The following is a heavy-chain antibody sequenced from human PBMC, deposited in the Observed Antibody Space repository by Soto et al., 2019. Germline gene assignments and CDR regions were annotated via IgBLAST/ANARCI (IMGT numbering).Heavy chain of an antibody. CDR3: AKCYSSGASYYYYYYMDV. CDR2: ISGSGGST. CDR1: GFTFSSYA. V-gene: IGHV3-23*01. J-gene: IGHJ6*03. Sequence: GGSLRLSCAASGFTFSSYAMSWVRQAPGKGLEWVSAISGSGGSTYYADSVKGRFTISRDNSKNTLYLQMNSLRAEDTALFYCAKCYSSGASYYYYYYMDVWGKGTTVTVSS. D-gene: IGHD6-19*01.